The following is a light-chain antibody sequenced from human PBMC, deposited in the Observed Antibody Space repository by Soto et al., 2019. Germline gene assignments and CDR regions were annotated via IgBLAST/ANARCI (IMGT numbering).Light chain of an antibody. J-gene: IGLJ3*02. CDR1: SSDVGGYNY. Sequence: QPVLTQPASVSGSPGQSITISCTGTSSDVGGYNYVSWYQQYPGKAPKLMIYEVSNRPSGVSNRFSGSKSGNTASLTISGLQAEDEADYYCSSYTSSILVFGGGTKLTVL. V-gene: IGLV2-14*01. CDR3: SSYTSSILV. CDR2: EVS.